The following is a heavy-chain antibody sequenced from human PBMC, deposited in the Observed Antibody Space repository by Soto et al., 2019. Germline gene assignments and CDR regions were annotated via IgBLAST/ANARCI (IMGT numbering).Heavy chain of an antibody. Sequence: SETLSLTCTVSGGSISSSSYYWGWIRQPPGKGLEWIGSIYCSGSTYYNPSLKSRVTISVDTSKNQFSLKLSSVTAADTAVYYCARTYSSSWYDYWGQGTLVTVSS. D-gene: IGHD6-13*01. CDR2: IYCSGST. J-gene: IGHJ4*02. V-gene: IGHV4-39*01. CDR3: ARTYSSSWYDY. CDR1: GGSISSSSYY.